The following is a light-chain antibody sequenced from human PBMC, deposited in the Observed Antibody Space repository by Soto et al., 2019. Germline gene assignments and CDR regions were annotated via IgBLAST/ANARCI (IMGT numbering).Light chain of an antibody. CDR1: QSISSW. CDR3: QKYNSYRIT. J-gene: IGKJ5*01. CDR2: DAS. V-gene: IGKV1-5*01. Sequence: DIQITHSPSTLSASLLDRVTITCLASQSISSWLAWYQQKPGKAPKLLIYDASSLESGVPSRFSGSGSGTEFTLTISSLQPDDFATYYCQKYNSYRITFGQGTRMEIK.